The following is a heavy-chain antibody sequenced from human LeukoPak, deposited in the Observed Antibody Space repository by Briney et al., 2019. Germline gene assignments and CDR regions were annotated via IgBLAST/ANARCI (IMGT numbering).Heavy chain of an antibody. CDR2: IWYDGGNK. J-gene: IGHJ6*04. CDR1: GFTFSGYG. D-gene: IGHD3-10*01. CDR3: AREGGGYGSGTHYYYYGMDV. V-gene: IGHV3-33*01. Sequence: GGSLRLSCAASGFTFSGYGRHWVRQAPGKGLEWVAVIWYDGGNKYYEDSLKARFTTSRDNSKTTLYLQMNSLSAEDTAVYYCAREGGGYGSGTHYYYYGMDVWGKGTTVTVSS.